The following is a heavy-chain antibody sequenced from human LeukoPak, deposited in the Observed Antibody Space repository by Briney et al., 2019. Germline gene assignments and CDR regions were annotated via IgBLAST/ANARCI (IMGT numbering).Heavy chain of an antibody. CDR2: ISYDGSNK. Sequence: GRSLRLSCAASGFTFSSYAMHWVRQAPGKGLEWVAVISYDGSNKYYADSVKGRFTISRDNSKNTLYLQMNSLRAEDTAVYYCAKDEGITMVRGVIADAFDIWGQGTMVTVSS. J-gene: IGHJ3*02. V-gene: IGHV3-30-3*01. CDR3: AKDEGITMVRGVIADAFDI. CDR1: GFTFSSYA. D-gene: IGHD3-10*01.